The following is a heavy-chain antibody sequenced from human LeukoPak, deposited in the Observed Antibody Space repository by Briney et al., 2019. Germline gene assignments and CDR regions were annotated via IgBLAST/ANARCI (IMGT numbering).Heavy chain of an antibody. CDR3: ATDLGIAAAGTADY. CDR2: IKQDGSEK. V-gene: IGHV3-7*04. D-gene: IGHD6-13*01. Sequence: PGGSLRLSCAASGFPFSTYWMSWVRQGPGKGLEWVANIKQDGSEKHYVDSVKGRFTISRDNAKNSLYLQMNSLRAEDTAVHYCATDLGIAAAGTADYWGQGALVTVSS. J-gene: IGHJ4*02. CDR1: GFPFSTYW.